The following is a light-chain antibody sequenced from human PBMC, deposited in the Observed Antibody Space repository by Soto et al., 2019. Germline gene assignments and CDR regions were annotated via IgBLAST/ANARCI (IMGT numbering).Light chain of an antibody. V-gene: IGKV1-5*03. CDR2: KAS. J-gene: IGKJ1*01. CDR3: QQYKSYPWT. Sequence: DIQMTQSPSTLSASVGDRVIITCRASQSISSWWAWYLQKPGKAPKLLIYKASSLASGVPSRFSGSGSGTEFTLTISSLQPDDFATYCCQQYKSYPWTFGQGTKVEIK. CDR1: QSISSW.